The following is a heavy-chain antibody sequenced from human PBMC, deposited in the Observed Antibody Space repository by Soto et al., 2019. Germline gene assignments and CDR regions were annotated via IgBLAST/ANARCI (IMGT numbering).Heavy chain of an antibody. D-gene: IGHD2-2*01. J-gene: IGHJ6*04. CDR2: INHSGST. V-gene: IGHV4-34*01. CDR1: GGSFSGYY. Sequence: QVQLQQWGAGLLKPSETLSLTCAVYGGSFSGYYWSWIRQPPGKGLEWIGEINHSGSTNYNPSLKSRVTISVDTSKNHFSLKLSSVTAADTAVYYCCGALVVPADPLSLSSVWGKGTTVTVSS. CDR3: CGALVVPADPLSLSSV.